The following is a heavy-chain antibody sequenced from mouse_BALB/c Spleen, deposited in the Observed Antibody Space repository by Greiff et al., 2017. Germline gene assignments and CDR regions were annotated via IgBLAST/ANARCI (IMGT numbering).Heavy chain of an antibody. V-gene: IGHV1-15*01. CDR1: GYTFTDYE. CDR2: IDPETGGT. D-gene: IGHD2-1*01. CDR3: TRGNGNCFAY. Sequence: QVQLQQSGAELVRPGASVTLSCKASGYTFTDYEMHWVKQTPVHGLEWIGAIDPETGGTAYNQKFKGKATLTADKSSSTAYMELRSLTSEDSAVYYCTRGNGNCFAYWGQGTLVTVSA. J-gene: IGHJ3*01.